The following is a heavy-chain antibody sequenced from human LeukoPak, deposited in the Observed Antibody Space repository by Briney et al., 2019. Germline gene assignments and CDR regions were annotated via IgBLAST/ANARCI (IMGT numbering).Heavy chain of an antibody. CDR3: ARDLNWETY. Sequence: PGGSLRLSCVASGFTFSSSWKTWVRQAPGKGLEWVANIKTDGSQIYYVDSVEGRFTISRDNAKNSLYLQMNSLRAEDTAVYYCARDLNWETYWGQGTLVSVSS. J-gene: IGHJ4*02. V-gene: IGHV3-7*01. CDR1: GFTFSSSW. CDR2: IKTDGSQI. D-gene: IGHD7-27*01.